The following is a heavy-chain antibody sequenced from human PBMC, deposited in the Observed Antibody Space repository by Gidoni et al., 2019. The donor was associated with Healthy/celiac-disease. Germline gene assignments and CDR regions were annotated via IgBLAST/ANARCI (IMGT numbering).Heavy chain of an antibody. D-gene: IGHD2-15*01. V-gene: IGHV1-46*01. Sequence: QVQLVQSGAEVKKPGASAKVSCKASGYTFTSYYMHWVQQAPGQGLGWMGIINPSGGSTSYAQKFQGRVTMTRDTSTSTVYMELSSLRSEDTAVYYCARGDCSGGSCYSYWGQGTLVTVSS. CDR1: GYTFTSYY. CDR2: INPSGGST. CDR3: ARGDCSGGSCYSY. J-gene: IGHJ4*02.